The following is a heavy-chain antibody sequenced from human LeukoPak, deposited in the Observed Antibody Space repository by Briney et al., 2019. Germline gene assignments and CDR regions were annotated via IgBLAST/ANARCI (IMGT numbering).Heavy chain of an antibody. J-gene: IGHJ4*02. CDR2: INPKSGGS. CDR3: ARGTSSSPYYFDY. CDR1: GYTFTDYY. Sequence: ASVKVSCKASGYTFTDYYMHWVRQAPGQGLEWMGRINPKSGGSNYAQNFQGRVTMTRDTSTNTAYMELSGLRSDDTAVYYCARGTSSSPYYFDYWGQGTLVTVSS. D-gene: IGHD2-2*01. V-gene: IGHV1-2*06.